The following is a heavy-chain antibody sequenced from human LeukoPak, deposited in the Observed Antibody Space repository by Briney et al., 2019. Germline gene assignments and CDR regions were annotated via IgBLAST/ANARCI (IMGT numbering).Heavy chain of an antibody. Sequence: PGGSLRLSCAASGFTFSSYAMSWVRQAPGKGLEWVANIKPDGSEKYYVDSVKGRFTISRDNAKNSLYLQMNSLRAEDTAVYYCARESEAVAANYYYGMDVWGQGTTVTVAS. J-gene: IGHJ6*02. CDR3: ARESEAVAANYYYGMDV. CDR2: IKPDGSEK. CDR1: GFTFSSYA. D-gene: IGHD6-19*01. V-gene: IGHV3-7*01.